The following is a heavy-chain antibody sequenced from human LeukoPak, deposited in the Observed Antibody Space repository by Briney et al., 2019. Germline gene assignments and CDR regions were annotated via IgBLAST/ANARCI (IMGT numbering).Heavy chain of an antibody. Sequence: GASVKVSCTASGYTFTIYYMHWVRQAPGQGLEWMGIINPSGGSTSYAQKFQGRVTMTRDTSTSTVYMELSSLRSEDTAVYYCARCRDYGGYDPYYFDYWGQGTLVTVSS. CDR2: INPSGGST. CDR1: GYTFTIYY. J-gene: IGHJ4*02. CDR3: ARCRDYGGYDPYYFDY. V-gene: IGHV1-46*01. D-gene: IGHD4-17*01.